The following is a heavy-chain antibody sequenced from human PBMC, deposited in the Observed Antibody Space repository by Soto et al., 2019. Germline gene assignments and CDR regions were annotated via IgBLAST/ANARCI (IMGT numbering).Heavy chain of an antibody. CDR2: ISGSGGST. CDR1: GFTFRSYA. Sequence: EVQLLESGGGLVQPGGSLRLSCAASGFTFRSYAMNWVRQAPGKGLEWVSAISGSGGSTYYADSVKGRFTISRDNSKNTLYLQMNSLRAEDTAVYYCANAYDFWRGSTTPGDYYFDYWGQGTLVTVSS. V-gene: IGHV3-23*01. D-gene: IGHD3-3*01. CDR3: ANAYDFWRGSTTPGDYYFDY. J-gene: IGHJ4*02.